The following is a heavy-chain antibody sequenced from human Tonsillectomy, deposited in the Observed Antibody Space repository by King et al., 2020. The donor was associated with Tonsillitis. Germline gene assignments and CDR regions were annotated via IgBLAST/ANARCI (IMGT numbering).Heavy chain of an antibody. Sequence: EQLVQSGTEVKKPGASVKVSCKASGYTFTSYYMNWVRQAPGQGLEWMGLINPSGSSTSYAQKFQGRVTMTRDTSTSTLYMELSSLRSEDTAIYYCARGPPDGAARPGDFDYWGQGTLVTVSS. V-gene: IGHV1-46*01. D-gene: IGHD6-6*01. CDR3: ARGPPDGAARPGDFDY. CDR1: GYTFTSYY. CDR2: INPSGSST. J-gene: IGHJ4*02.